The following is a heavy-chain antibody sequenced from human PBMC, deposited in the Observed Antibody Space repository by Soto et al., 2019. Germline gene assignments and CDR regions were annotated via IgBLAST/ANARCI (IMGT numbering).Heavy chain of an antibody. CDR2: MNPNTGNT. CDR3: TRADRVAVAGISYFFGY. CDR1: GYTFTNYD. J-gene: IGHJ4*02. Sequence: QVQLVQSGAEVKKPGASVKVSCKAAGYTFTNYDINWVRQATGQGLEWMGWMNPNTGNTGYAQKFQGRVTMTRNTSISTAYMELSSLRSEDTAVYYCTRADRVAVAGISYFFGYWGQGALVTVSS. V-gene: IGHV1-8*01. D-gene: IGHD6-19*01.